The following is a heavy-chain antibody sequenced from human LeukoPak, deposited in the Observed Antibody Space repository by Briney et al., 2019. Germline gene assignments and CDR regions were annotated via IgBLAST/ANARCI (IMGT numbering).Heavy chain of an antibody. CDR1: GGSISSGGYY. V-gene: IGHV4-31*03. J-gene: IGHJ6*02. Sequence: PSETLCLTCTVSGGSISSGGYYWSWIRQHPGKGLEWIGYIYYSGSTYYNPSLKSRVTISVDTSKNQFFLKLSSVTAADTAVYYCARDVVAATGYYYYGMDVWGQGTTVTVSS. CDR3: ARDVVAATGYYYYGMDV. D-gene: IGHD2-15*01. CDR2: IYYSGST.